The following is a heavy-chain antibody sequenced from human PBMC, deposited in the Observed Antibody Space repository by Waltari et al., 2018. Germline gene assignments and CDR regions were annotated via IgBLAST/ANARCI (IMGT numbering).Heavy chain of an antibody. V-gene: IGHV4-4*09. Sequence: QVQLQESGPGLVKPSETLSLTCTVSGGHFGSSYWSWMRQPPGKGLEWIGYIYTSGGTNYNPSLKSRVTISIDTSKNQFSLKLTSVTAADTAVYYCARVGSSHWVSRFNLWGRGTLVSVSS. CDR3: ARVGSSHWVSRFNL. J-gene: IGHJ4*02. CDR1: GGHFGSSY. CDR2: IYTSGGT. D-gene: IGHD2-2*01.